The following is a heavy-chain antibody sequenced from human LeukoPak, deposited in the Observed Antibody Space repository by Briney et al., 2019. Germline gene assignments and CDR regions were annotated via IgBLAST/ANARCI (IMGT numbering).Heavy chain of an antibody. CDR3: ASILWLYYYGRGGAFDI. J-gene: IGHJ3*02. D-gene: IGHD3-10*02. V-gene: IGHV3-7*03. CDR1: GFTFSSHW. CDR2: IKKDGSEK. Sequence: GGSLRLSCAASGFTFSSHWMSWVRQAPGKGVEWVANIKKDGSEKYYVDSVEGRFTISRDNAKNSLYLQMSSLRAEDTAVYYCASILWLYYYGRGGAFDIWGQGTMVTVSS.